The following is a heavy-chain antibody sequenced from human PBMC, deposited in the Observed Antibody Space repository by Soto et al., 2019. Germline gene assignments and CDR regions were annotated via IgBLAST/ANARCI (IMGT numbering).Heavy chain of an antibody. D-gene: IGHD5-12*01. CDR1: GFTFSSYG. Sequence: QVQLVESGGGVVQPGRSLRLSCAASGFTFSSYGMHWVRQAPGKGLEWVAVISYDGSNKYYADSVKGRFTISRDNSKNTLYLQMNSLRAEDTAVYYCAKGHNSGYDSKGDWFDPWGQGTLVTVSS. CDR2: ISYDGSNK. V-gene: IGHV3-30*18. J-gene: IGHJ5*02. CDR3: AKGHNSGYDSKGDWFDP.